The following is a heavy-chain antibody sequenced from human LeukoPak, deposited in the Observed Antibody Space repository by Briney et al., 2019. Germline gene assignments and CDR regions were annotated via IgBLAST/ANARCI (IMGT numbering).Heavy chain of an antibody. V-gene: IGHV1-18*01. Sequence: ASVKVSCKASGYTFTSYGISWVRQAPGQGLEWLGWISTYNGNTHYAQKLQGRVTMTTDTSTTTAYMELRSLRSDDTAVYYCTGNYYGSGSYADFDYWGQGTLVTVSS. CDR1: GYTFTSYG. D-gene: IGHD3-10*01. CDR2: ISTYNGNT. J-gene: IGHJ4*02. CDR3: TGNYYGSGSYADFDY.